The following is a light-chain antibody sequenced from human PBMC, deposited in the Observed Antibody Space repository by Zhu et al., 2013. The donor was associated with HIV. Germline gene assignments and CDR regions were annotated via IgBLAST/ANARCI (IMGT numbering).Light chain of an antibody. V-gene: IGKV4-1*01. Sequence: DIVMTQSPDSLAVSLGERATINCKSSQSLLDSSNNKNYLAWYRQKPGQAPKLLISWASTRESGVPDRFRGSGSGTDFTLIITSLQAEDVAVYYCLQSNSYPRTFGQGTRLEIK. CDR2: WAS. J-gene: IGKJ2*02. CDR3: LQSNSYPRT. CDR1: QSLLDSSNNKNY.